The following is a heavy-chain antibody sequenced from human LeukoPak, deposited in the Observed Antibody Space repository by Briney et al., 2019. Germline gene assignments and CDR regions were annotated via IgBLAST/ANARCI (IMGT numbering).Heavy chain of an antibody. J-gene: IGHJ3*02. CDR3: ARLLFRYYYDSSGYYPDAFDI. V-gene: IGHV1-2*02. D-gene: IGHD3-22*01. Sequence: ASVKVYCTAYGYTFTGYYMHWVRQATGQGLGWMGWIKPNSGGTNYAQKIQGRVTMTRDTSISTAYMELSRLRSDDTAVYYCARLLFRYYYDSSGYYPDAFDIWGQGTMVTVSS. CDR1: GYTFTGYY. CDR2: IKPNSGGT.